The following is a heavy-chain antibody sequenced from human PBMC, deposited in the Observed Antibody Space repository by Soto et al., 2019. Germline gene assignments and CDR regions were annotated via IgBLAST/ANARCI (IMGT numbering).Heavy chain of an antibody. CDR3: ARELEVVVVAATSIFPVGLDY. D-gene: IGHD2-15*01. CDR2: IWYDGSNK. CDR1: GFTFSSYG. Sequence: GGSLRLSCAASGFTFSSYGMHWVRQAPGKGLEWVAVIWYDGSNKYYADSVKGRFTISRDNSKNTLYLQMNSLRAEDTAVYYCARELEVVVVAATSIFPVGLDYWGQGTLVTVSS. J-gene: IGHJ4*02. V-gene: IGHV3-33*01.